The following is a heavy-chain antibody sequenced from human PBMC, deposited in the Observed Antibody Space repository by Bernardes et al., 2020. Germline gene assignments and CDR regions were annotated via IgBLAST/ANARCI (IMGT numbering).Heavy chain of an antibody. V-gene: IGHV3-7*01. Sequence: GRSLILSCAASGFTFSSYWMSWVRQAPGKGLEWVANIKQDGSEKYYVDSVKGRFTISRDNAKNSLYLQMNSLRAEDTAVYYCAREERVAALRDYYYYYGMDVWGQGTTVTVSS. J-gene: IGHJ6*02. CDR1: GFTFSSYW. CDR2: IKQDGSEK. D-gene: IGHD6-6*01. CDR3: AREERVAALRDYYYYYGMDV.